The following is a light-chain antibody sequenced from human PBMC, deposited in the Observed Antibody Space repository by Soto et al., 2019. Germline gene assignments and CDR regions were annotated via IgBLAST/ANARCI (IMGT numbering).Light chain of an antibody. CDR1: SSDVGSYNL. Sequence: QSALTQPASVSGSPGQSITISCTRFSSDVGSYNLVSWYQQHPGKAPKLMIYEGSKRPSGVSNRFSGSKSGNTASLTISGLQAEDEADYYCCSYAGSYVFGTGTKLTVL. J-gene: IGLJ1*01. CDR3: CSYAGSYV. V-gene: IGLV2-23*01. CDR2: EGS.